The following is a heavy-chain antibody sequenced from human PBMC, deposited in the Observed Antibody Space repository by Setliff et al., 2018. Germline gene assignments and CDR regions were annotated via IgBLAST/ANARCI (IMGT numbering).Heavy chain of an antibody. D-gene: IGHD2-15*01. V-gene: IGHV1-18*01. J-gene: IGHJ3*01. CDR1: GFTFTDYG. CDR3: AISTLSICSGGSCPNVFDV. CDR2: INNYNFNT. Sequence: ASVKVSCKSSGFTFTDYGITWVRQVPGQGLEWMGWINNYNFNTQYAQKFQGRVTMTTDTSKSAAYMDLRGLRSDDTAVYYSAISTLSICSGGSCPNVFDVWGQGTMVTVSS.